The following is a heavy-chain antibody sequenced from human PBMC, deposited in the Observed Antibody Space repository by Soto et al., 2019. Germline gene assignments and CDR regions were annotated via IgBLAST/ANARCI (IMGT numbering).Heavy chain of an antibody. V-gene: IGHV3-30*03. Sequence: PGGSLRLSCEASGFTFRNNGMHWVRQVPGKGLEWVAVISYDGNNKYYADSVKGRFTISRDNAKNSLYLEMNSLRAEDTAVYYCARESEDLTSNFDYWGQGTLVTVSS. CDR2: ISYDGNNK. CDR3: ARESEDLTSNFDY. CDR1: GFTFRNNG. J-gene: IGHJ4*02.